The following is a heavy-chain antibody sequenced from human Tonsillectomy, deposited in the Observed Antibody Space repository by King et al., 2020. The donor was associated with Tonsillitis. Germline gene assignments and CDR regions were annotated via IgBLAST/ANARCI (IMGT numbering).Heavy chain of an antibody. J-gene: IGHJ6*03. V-gene: IGHV4-34*01. Sequence: VQLQQWGAGLLKPSETLSLTCAVYGGSFSGYYWSWIRQPPGKGLEWIGEINHSENTNYNPSLKSRVTISVDTSKNQFSLKLTSVTAADTALYYCARRYCSSTSCYPYYYYYMDVWGDGTSVAVSS. D-gene: IGHD2-2*01. CDR2: INHSENT. CDR3: ARRYCSSTSCYPYYYYYMDV. CDR1: GGSFSGYY.